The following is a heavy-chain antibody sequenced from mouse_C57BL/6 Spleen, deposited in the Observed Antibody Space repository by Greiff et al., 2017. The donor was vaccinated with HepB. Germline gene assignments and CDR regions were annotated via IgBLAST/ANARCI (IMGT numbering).Heavy chain of an antibody. CDR2: IYPGSGNT. J-gene: IGHJ1*03. V-gene: IGHV1-76*01. CDR3: ARESYDYNWYFDV. CDR1: GYTFTDYY. D-gene: IGHD2-4*01. Sequence: QVQLKESGAELVRPGASVKLSCKASGYTFTDYYINWVKQRPGQGLEWIARIYPGSGNTYYNEKFKGKATLTAEKSSSTAYMQLSSLTSEDSAVYFCARESYDYNWYFDVWGTGTTVTVSS.